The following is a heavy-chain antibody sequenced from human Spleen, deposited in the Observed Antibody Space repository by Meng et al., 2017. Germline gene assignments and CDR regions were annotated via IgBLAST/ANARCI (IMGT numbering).Heavy chain of an antibody. Sequence: GGPLRLSCAASGFTFSSYAMHWVRQAPGKGLEWVAVISYDGSNKYYADSVKGRFTISRDNSKNTLYLQMNSLRAEDTAVYYCARSPIDKYDLSALPLDYWGQGTLVTVSS. J-gene: IGHJ4*02. V-gene: IGHV3-30*04. CDR3: ARSPIDKYDLSALPLDY. CDR2: ISYDGSNK. D-gene: IGHD3-16*01. CDR1: GFTFSSYA.